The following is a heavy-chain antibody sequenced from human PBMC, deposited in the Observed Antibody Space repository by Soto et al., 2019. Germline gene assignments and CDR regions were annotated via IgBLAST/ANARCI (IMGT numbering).Heavy chain of an antibody. CDR1: GNTFNIYA. J-gene: IGHJ4*02. Sequence: EVQLLESGGGLVQPGGSLRLSCAASGNTFNIYAMTWVRQAPGKGLEWVSSISASGAITYYTDSVKGRLTVSRDNSKNTLYRQMNSLRADDTALYYCAKDPNGDYVGAFDSWGQGTLVTVSS. CDR2: ISASGAIT. CDR3: AKDPNGDYVGAFDS. D-gene: IGHD4-17*01. V-gene: IGHV3-23*01.